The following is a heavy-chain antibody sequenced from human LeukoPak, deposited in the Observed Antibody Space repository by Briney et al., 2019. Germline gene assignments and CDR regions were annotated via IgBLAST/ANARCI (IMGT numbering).Heavy chain of an antibody. Sequence: ASVKVSCKASGYTFTGYYMHWVRQAPGQGLEWMGWINPNSGGTNYAQKFQGRVTMTRDTSISTAYMELSSLRSEDTAVYYCARQYGDSEPSDYWGQGTLVTVSS. D-gene: IGHD4-17*01. J-gene: IGHJ4*02. V-gene: IGHV1-2*02. CDR1: GYTFTGYY. CDR3: ARQYGDSEPSDY. CDR2: INPNSGGT.